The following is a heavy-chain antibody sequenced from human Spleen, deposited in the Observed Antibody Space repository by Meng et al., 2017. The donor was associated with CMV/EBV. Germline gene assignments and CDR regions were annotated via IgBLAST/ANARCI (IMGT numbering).Heavy chain of an antibody. V-gene: IGHV1-18*01. CDR1: GYIFTEYA. J-gene: IGHJ5*02. CDR2: ISGYDGNT. Sequence: ASVKVSCKTSGYIFTEYAISWERQAPGQGPEWMGWISGYDGNTYYAQKFQGRVIMTIDTSTRTGYMEMRSLRSNDTAVYYCARVFCRSTSCPGSRFDPWGQGTLVTVSS. CDR3: ARVFCRSTSCPGSRFDP. D-gene: IGHD2-2*01.